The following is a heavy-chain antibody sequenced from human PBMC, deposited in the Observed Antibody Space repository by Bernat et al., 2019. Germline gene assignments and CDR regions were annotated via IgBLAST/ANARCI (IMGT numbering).Heavy chain of an antibody. V-gene: IGHV3-30*01. CDR1: GLTFSNYA. CDR2: ISYDGNNK. Sequence: QVQLVESGGGVVQPGRSLRLSCAVSGLTFSNYAMHWVRQAPGKGLEWVAVISYDGNNKYYADSVKGRFTISRDNSKNTLYLQMDSLRAEDTAVCYCAKEYQLTSSDYWGRGTLVTVSS. J-gene: IGHJ4*02. D-gene: IGHD2-2*01. CDR3: AKEYQLTSSDY.